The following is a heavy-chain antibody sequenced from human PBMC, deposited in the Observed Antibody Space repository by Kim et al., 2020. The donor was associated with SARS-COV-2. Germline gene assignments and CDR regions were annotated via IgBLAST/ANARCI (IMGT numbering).Heavy chain of an antibody. CDR3: AKDVGDYSGTDD. Sequence: GGSLRLSCVASGFSFSCCAMTWVRQVPGKGPEWVSSISHDGTSSHYANSVRGRFTISRDDSKNTLYLQLNSLRGEDTALYYCAKDVGDYSGTDDGGQGT. D-gene: IGHD6-13*01. V-gene: IGHV3-23*01. J-gene: IGHJ6*02. CDR1: GFSFSCCA. CDR2: ISHDGTSS.